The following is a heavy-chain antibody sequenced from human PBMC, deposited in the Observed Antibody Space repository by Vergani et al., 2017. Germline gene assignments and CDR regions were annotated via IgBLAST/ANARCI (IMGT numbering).Heavy chain of an antibody. D-gene: IGHD3-3*01. Sequence: QVQLQESGPGLVKPSETLSLTCTVSGGSISSYYWSWIRQPPGKGLEWIGYIYYSGGTNYHPSLKSRVTISVDTSKNQFSLKLSSVTAADTAVYYCARALLRFHYYMDVWGKGTTVTVSS. V-gene: IGHV4-59*01. CDR3: ARALLRFHYYMDV. CDR1: GGSISSYY. CDR2: IYYSGGT. J-gene: IGHJ6*03.